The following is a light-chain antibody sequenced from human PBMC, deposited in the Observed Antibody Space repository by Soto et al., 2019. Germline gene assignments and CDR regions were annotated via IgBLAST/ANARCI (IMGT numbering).Light chain of an antibody. Sequence: QAVVTQPPSASGTPGQRVTISCSGSSSDIGSNVVNWYQQLPGTAPKLLIYTNDQRPSGVPDRFSGSRSGTSASLAISGLQSEDEADYFCAAWDDSLNGPVFGGGTKVTVL. V-gene: IGLV1-44*01. CDR3: AAWDDSLNGPV. CDR2: TND. J-gene: IGLJ3*02. CDR1: SSDIGSNV.